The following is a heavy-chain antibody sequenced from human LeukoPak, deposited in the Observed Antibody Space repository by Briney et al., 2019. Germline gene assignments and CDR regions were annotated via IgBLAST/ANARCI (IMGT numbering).Heavy chain of an antibody. J-gene: IGHJ6*03. CDR1: GYTFTSYG. V-gene: IGHV1-18*01. Sequence: ASVKVSCKASGYTFTSYGITWVRQAPGQGLEWMGWISPYNGKANYAQKLQDRVTMTTDTSTSTAYMELNSLRSDDTAVYYCARMKYYYYYMDVWGKGTTVTVSS. CDR2: ISPYNGKA. CDR3: ARMKYYYYYMDV.